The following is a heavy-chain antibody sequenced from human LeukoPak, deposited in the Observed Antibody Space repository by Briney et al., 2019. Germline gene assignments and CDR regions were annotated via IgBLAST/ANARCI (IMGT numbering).Heavy chain of an antibody. V-gene: IGHV3-23*01. CDR3: AKGDTSYSSGWYLDYYMDV. D-gene: IGHD6-19*01. J-gene: IGHJ6*03. Sequence: GGSLRLSCAASGFTFSSYAMSWVRQAPGKGLEWVSAISGSGGSTYYADSVKGRFTISRDNSKNTLYLQMNSLRAEDTAVYYCAKGDTSYSSGWYLDYYMDVWGKGTTVTVSS. CDR2: ISGSGGST. CDR1: GFTFSSYA.